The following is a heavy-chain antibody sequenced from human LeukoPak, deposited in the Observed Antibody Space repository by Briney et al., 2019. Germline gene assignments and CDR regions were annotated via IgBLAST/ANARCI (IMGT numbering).Heavy chain of an antibody. CDR3: AKDSLGVTRPHYYYYGMDV. J-gene: IGHJ6*04. CDR1: GFTFSSYG. CDR2: ISYDGSNK. V-gene: IGHV3-30*18. D-gene: IGHD2-21*02. Sequence: GGSLRLSCAASGFTFSSYGMHWVRQAPGKGLEWVAVISYDGSNKYYADSVKGRFTISRDNSKNTLYLQMYSLRAEDTAVYYCAKDSLGVTRPHYYYYGMDVWGKGTTVTVSS.